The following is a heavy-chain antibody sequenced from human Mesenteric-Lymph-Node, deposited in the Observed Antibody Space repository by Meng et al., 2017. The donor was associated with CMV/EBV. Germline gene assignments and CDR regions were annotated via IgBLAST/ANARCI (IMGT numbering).Heavy chain of an antibody. CDR1: GYSISSGYY. CDR2: INHSGST. J-gene: IGHJ4*02. V-gene: IGHV4-38-2*02. CDR3: ARAYDSPYYFDY. Sequence: SETLSLTCTVSGYSISSGYYWSWIRQPPGKGLEWIGEINHSGSTNYNPSLKSRVSISVDTSKNQFSLKLSSVTAADTAVYYCARAYDSPYYFDYWAQGTLVTVSS. D-gene: IGHD3-3*01.